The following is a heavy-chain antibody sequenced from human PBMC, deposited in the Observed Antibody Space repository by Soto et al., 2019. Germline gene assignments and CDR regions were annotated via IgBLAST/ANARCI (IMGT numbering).Heavy chain of an antibody. V-gene: IGHV1-69*01. Sequence: QVQLVQSGAEVKKPGSSVRVSCKASGGMFYSSAINWVRQAPGQGLEWMGGIVPMNGSPKYAQEFLGRVTMSADASATTAYMDLSGLKSEDTAVYYCAAANNTSPFDYWGQGTLVTVSS. CDR2: IVPMNGSP. J-gene: IGHJ4*02. D-gene: IGHD1-26*01. CDR1: GGMFYSSA. CDR3: AAANNTSPFDY.